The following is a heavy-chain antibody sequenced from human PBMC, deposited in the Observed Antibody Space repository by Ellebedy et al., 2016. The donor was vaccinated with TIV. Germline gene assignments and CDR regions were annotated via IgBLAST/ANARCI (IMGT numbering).Heavy chain of an antibody. Sequence: GESLKISCAASGFTFSSYGIHWVRQAPGKGLEWVAVISYDGRKKYYADSVKGRFTVSRDNSRKTVSLQMTSLRDDDTAVYYCARDGSCGGGKCYSGLPDFWGQGTLVTVSS. CDR2: ISYDGRKK. CDR1: GFTFSSYG. V-gene: IGHV3-30*03. J-gene: IGHJ4*02. D-gene: IGHD2-15*01. CDR3: ARDGSCGGGKCYSGLPDF.